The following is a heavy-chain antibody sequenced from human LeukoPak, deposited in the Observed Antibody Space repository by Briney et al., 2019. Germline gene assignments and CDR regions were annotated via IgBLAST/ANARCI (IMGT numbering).Heavy chain of an antibody. CDR1: GFIFSKYG. CDR2: ISYDGSNK. Sequence: GGSLRLSCAASGFIFSKYGMHWLRQTPGKGLEWVAVISYDGSNKYYADSVKGRFTISRDNSKNTLYLQMNSLRAEDTAVYCCARDTHYDILTGLTRPSQGLDYWGQGTLVTVSS. CDR3: ARDTHYDILTGLTRPSQGLDY. J-gene: IGHJ4*02. V-gene: IGHV3-30*19. D-gene: IGHD3-9*01.